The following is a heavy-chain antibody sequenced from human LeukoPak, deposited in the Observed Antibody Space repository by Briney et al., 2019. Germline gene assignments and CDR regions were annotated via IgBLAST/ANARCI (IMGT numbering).Heavy chain of an antibody. CDR2: ISGSGGST. CDR3: AKAPLAPRHYYYYDMDV. V-gene: IGHV3-23*01. D-gene: IGHD1-14*01. CDR1: GFTFSIYA. Sequence: GGSLRLSCAASGFTFSIYAMSWVRQAPGKGLEWVSAISGSGGSTYYADSVKGRFTISRDNSRNTLYLQMNSLRAEDTAVYYLAKAPLAPRHYYYYDMDVWGKGTTVTVSS. J-gene: IGHJ6*03.